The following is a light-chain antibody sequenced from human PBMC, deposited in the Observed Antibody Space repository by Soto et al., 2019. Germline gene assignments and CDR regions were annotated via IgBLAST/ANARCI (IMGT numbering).Light chain of an antibody. CDR3: QQYGSSLTWT. V-gene: IGKV3-20*01. CDR2: GAS. CDR1: HSISIN. Sequence: IVLTQCPSTLSESPGDRVTLSCRASHSISINLAWYQHKPGQAPRLLIYGASSRATGIPDRFSGSGSGTDFTLTISRMEPEDFAVYYCQQYGSSLTWTFGQGTKVDIK. J-gene: IGKJ1*01.